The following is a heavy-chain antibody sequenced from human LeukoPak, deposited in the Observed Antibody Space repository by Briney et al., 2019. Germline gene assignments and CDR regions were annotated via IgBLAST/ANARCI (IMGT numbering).Heavy chain of an antibody. CDR1: GFTFSSYS. V-gene: IGHV3-21*01. D-gene: IGHD2-2*01. CDR3: AREYCSSTSCYRNWFDP. Sequence: GGSLRLSCASSGFTFSSYSMNWVRQAPGKGLGWVSSISSSSSYIYYADSVKGRFTISRDNAKNSLYLQMNSLRAEDTAVYYCAREYCSSTSCYRNWFDPWGQGTLVTVSS. CDR2: ISSSSSYI. J-gene: IGHJ5*02.